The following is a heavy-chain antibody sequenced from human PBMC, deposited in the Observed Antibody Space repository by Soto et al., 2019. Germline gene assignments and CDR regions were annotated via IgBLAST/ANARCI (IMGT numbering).Heavy chain of an antibody. Sequence: GGSLRLSCAASGFTFTMYSMNWVRHAPGKGLEWVSSISSTTNYIYYGDSMKGRFTISRDNAKNSLYLEMNSLRAEDTAVYYCARESEDLTSNFDYWGQGTLVTVS. V-gene: IGHV3-21*06. J-gene: IGHJ4*02. CDR3: ARESEDLTSNFDY. CDR2: ISSTTNYI. CDR1: GFTFTMYS.